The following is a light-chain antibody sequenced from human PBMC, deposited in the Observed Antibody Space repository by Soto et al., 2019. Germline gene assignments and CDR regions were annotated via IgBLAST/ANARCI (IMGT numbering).Light chain of an antibody. Sequence: QSVLTQPPSVSGCPGQSVTISCTGASSDVGAYEHVSWYQQHPGRAPKLILYDVNNRPSGVSNHFSGSKSGNTASLVISGLQANDEADYYCSSYSTTNILVFGSGTKVTVL. J-gene: IGLJ1*01. CDR1: SSDVGAYEH. V-gene: IGLV2-14*03. CDR2: DVN. CDR3: SSYSTTNILV.